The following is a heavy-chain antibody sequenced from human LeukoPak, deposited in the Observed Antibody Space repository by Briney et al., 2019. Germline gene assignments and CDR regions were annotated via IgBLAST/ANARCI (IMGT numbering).Heavy chain of an antibody. CDR2: ISGSGGST. V-gene: IGHV3-23*01. CDR3: AKDIAYDSSGYSNYYGMDV. CDR1: VFTFSSFA. J-gene: IGHJ6*02. Sequence: GGSLRLSCAASVFTFSSFAMSWVREAPGKGLEWVLAISGSGGSTYYADSVKGRFTISRDNSKNTLYLQMNSLRAEDTAVYYGAKDIAYDSSGYSNYYGMDVWGQGTTVTVSS. D-gene: IGHD3-22*01.